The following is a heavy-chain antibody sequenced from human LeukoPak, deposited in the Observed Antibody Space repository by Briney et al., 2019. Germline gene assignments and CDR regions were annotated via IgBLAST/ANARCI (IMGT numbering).Heavy chain of an antibody. V-gene: IGHV3-73*01. CDR3: TTSYSGNSWYDWFGP. Sequence: PGGSLRLSCAASGFTFSGSSIHWVRQPSGKGLEWVGLIRTEANTYATAYAASVTGRFTISRDDSKTTSYLQMNSLKTEDTALYFCTTSYSGNSWYDWFGPWGQGTLVTVSS. J-gene: IGHJ5*02. CDR2: IRTEANTYAT. CDR1: GFTFSGSS. D-gene: IGHD6-13*01.